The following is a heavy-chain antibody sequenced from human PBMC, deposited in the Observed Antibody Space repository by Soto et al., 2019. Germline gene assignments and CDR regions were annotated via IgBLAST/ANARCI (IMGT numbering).Heavy chain of an antibody. CDR2: IYHTGSS. CDR1: GVSISSGDFY. J-gene: IGHJ4*02. Sequence: SETLSLTCTVSGVSISSGDFYWGWIRQPPGKGLEWIGYIYHTGSSQYHPSLRGRVAFSMDTSKNQLSLELRSVTAADTAMYYCARDVLATTVDYYFDYWGQGSMVTVSS. CDR3: ARDVLATTVDYYFDY. V-gene: IGHV4-30-4*01. D-gene: IGHD4-17*01.